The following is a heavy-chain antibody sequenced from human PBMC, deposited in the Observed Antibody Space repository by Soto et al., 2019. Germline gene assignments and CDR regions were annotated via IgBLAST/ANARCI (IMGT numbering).Heavy chain of an antibody. Sequence: SETLSLTCAVYGGSFSGYYWSWIRQPPGKGLEWIGEINHSGSTNYNPSLKSRVTISVDTSKNQFSLKLSSVTAADTAVYYCARLPAGRIFWGQGTLVTVSS. CDR2: INHSGST. V-gene: IGHV4-34*01. D-gene: IGHD6-19*01. CDR3: ARLPAGRIF. CDR1: GGSFSGYY. J-gene: IGHJ4*02.